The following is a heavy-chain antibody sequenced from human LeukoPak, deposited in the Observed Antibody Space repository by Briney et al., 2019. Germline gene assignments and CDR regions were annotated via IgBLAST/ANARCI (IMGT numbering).Heavy chain of an antibody. CDR1: GFTFSSYS. CDR2: ISSSSSTI. D-gene: IGHD2-2*03. J-gene: IGHJ6*03. Sequence: GGSLRLSCAASGFTFSSYSMNWVRQAPGRGLEWVSYISSSSSTIYYADSVKGRFTISRDNAKNSLYLQMNSLRAEDTAVYYCARGLDSQQYYYYYMDVWGKGTTVTVSS. V-gene: IGHV3-48*04. CDR3: ARGLDSQQYYYYYMDV.